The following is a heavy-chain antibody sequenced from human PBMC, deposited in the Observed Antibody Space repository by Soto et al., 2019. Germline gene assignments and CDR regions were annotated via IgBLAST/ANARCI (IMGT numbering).Heavy chain of an antibody. CDR3: ARHDGFSSGWIFDY. J-gene: IGHJ4*01. Sequence: PSETLSLTCTVSGGSISSYSYYWSWIRQHPGKDLEWIGYIYYNGSTYSNPSLKSRVTISVDTSNNQFSLKLSSVTAADTAVYYCARHDGFSSGWIFDYWGHGTLVTVSS. CDR2: IYYNGST. V-gene: IGHV4-31*03. CDR1: GGSISSYSYY. D-gene: IGHD6-19*01.